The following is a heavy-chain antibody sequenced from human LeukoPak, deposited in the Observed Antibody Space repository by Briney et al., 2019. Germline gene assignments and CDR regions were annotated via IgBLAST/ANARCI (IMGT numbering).Heavy chain of an antibody. CDR1: GGSISSYY. D-gene: IGHD3-16*01. J-gene: IGHJ6*03. Sequence: SETLSLTCTVSGGSISSYYWSWIRQPPGKGLEWIGYIYYSGSTNYNPSLKSRVTISVDTSKNQFSLKLSSVTAADTAVYYCTRGAIAYYYMDVWGKGTTVTISS. CDR3: TRGAIAYYYMDV. CDR2: IYYSGST. V-gene: IGHV4-59*01.